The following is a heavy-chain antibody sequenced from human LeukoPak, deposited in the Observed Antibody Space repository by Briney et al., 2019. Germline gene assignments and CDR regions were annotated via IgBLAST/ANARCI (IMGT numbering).Heavy chain of an antibody. Sequence: PGGSLRLSCAASGFTVSSNYMSCVRQAPGKRLECVSVIYSGGSTYYADSVKGRFTISTDNSKNMFYLQMNSLRAEDTAVYYCARGLFASGSYYNFFDYWAQGTLVTVSS. CDR3: ARGLFASGSYYNFFDY. CDR2: IYSGGST. J-gene: IGHJ4*02. V-gene: IGHV3-66*01. CDR1: GFTVSSNY. D-gene: IGHD3-10*01.